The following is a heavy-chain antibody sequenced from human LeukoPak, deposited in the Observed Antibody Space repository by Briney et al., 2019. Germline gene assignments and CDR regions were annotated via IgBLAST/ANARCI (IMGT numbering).Heavy chain of an antibody. J-gene: IGHJ4*02. CDR1: GGSMSSYY. D-gene: IGHD1-20*01. CDR3: ARHQGSNWISPIDY. CDR2: VYDSGST. V-gene: IGHV4-59*08. Sequence: SETLSLTCTVSGGSMSSYYWSWIRQPPGKGLEWIGYVYDSGSTNYNPSLKSRVTISIDTSKNQFSLKLSSVTATDTALYYCARHQGSNWISPIDYWGQGTLVTVSS.